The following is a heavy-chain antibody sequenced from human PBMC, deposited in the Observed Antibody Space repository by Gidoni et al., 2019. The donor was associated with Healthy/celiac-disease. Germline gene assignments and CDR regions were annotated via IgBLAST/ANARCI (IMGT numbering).Heavy chain of an antibody. Sequence: QLQLQESGPGLVKPSETLSLPGTVSGGSISSSSYYWGWIRQPPGKGLEWIGSIYYSGSTYYNPSLKSRVTISVDTSKNQFSLKLSSVTAADTAVYYCARDRLSGYDFDYWGQGTLVTVSS. CDR1: GGSISSSSYY. J-gene: IGHJ4*02. CDR2: IYYSGST. V-gene: IGHV4-39*07. CDR3: ARDRLSGYDFDY. D-gene: IGHD5-12*01.